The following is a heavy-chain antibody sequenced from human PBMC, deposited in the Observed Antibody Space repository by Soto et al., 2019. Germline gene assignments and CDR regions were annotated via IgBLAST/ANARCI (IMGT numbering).Heavy chain of an antibody. V-gene: IGHV3-23*01. CDR1: GFTFSSYA. J-gene: IGHJ4*02. Sequence: EVQLLESGGGLVQPGGSLRLSCAASGFTFSSYAMSWVRQAPGKGLEWVSAISGSGGTTYYADSAKGRFTISRDNSKNTLYRKMNSLRAEDTAVYYCAKTASSSWKIFAYWGQGTLVTVSS. D-gene: IGHD6-13*01. CDR3: AKTASSSWKIFAY. CDR2: ISGSGGTT.